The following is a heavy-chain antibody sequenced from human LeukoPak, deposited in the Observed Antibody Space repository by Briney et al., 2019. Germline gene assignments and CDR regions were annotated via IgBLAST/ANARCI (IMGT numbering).Heavy chain of an antibody. V-gene: IGHV1-3*03. CDR1: GYTFTSYA. D-gene: IGHD2-2*02. J-gene: IGHJ4*02. Sequence: ASVKVSCRASGYTFTSYAMHWVRQAPGQRLEWMGWINADNGNTKYSQEFQGRVTITRYTSASTAYMELSSLRSEDMAVYYCARGGVVVPAAIYYDSSGFSYWGQGTLVTVSS. CDR3: ARGGVVVPAAIYYDSSGFSY. CDR2: INADNGNT.